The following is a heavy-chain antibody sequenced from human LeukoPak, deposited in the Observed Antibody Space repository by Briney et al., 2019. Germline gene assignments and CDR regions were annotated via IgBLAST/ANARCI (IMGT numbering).Heavy chain of an antibody. V-gene: IGHV3-11*05. J-gene: IGHJ4*02. D-gene: IGHD1-1*01. CDR1: GFKFSDYY. CDR2: ISKTSSYT. CDR3: TREQRLPDY. Sequence: KTGGSLRLSCAASGFKFSDYYMNWIRQAPGKGLEWVSQISKTSSYTNYADSVKGRFTISRDNARNSLYLQMNSLRAEDTAVYYCTREQRLPDYWGQGTLVTVPS.